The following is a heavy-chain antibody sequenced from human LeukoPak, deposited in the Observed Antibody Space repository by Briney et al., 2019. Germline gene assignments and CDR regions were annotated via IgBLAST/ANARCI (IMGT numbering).Heavy chain of an antibody. Sequence: GGSLRPSCAASGFTFSSYWMSWVRQAPGKGLQSVAYISQDVSHKYYVDSVKGRFTISRDNAKNSLHLEMNSLRAEDTALYYCARVGYNCWNFENWGQGTLVTVSS. CDR1: GFTFSSYW. J-gene: IGHJ4*02. D-gene: IGHD5-18*01. V-gene: IGHV3-7*01. CDR3: ARVGYNCWNFEN. CDR2: ISQDVSHK.